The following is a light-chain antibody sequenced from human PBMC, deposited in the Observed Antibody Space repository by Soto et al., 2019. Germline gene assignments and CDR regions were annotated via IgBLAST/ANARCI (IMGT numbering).Light chain of an antibody. V-gene: IGLV2-14*01. CDR2: EVS. CDR3: SSYTINRTYV. J-gene: IGLJ1*01. Sequence: SALTQPASVSGSPGQSITISCTGTRSDVGGYKYVSWYQQNPGKAPKLMIYEVSNRPSGVSNRFSGSKSGNMASLTISGLQAEDEADYYCSSYTINRTYVFGTGPKVTVL. CDR1: RSDVGGYKY.